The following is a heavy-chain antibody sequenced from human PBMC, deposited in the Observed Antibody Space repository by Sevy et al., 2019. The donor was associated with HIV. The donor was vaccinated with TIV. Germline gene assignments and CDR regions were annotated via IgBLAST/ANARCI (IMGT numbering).Heavy chain of an antibody. CDR2: ISGTGEST. V-gene: IGHV3-23*01. CDR3: AKDGGRNWDQFFFDY. D-gene: IGHD7-27*01. J-gene: IGHJ4*02. CDR1: GFTFSSFG. Sequence: GGSLRLSCEASGFTFSSFGMSWVRQAPGKGLEWVSGISGTGESTYYADSVKGRFTISRDNSKNTLYIHMISLRAEDTAVYYCAKDGGRNWDQFFFDYWGQGTLVTVSS.